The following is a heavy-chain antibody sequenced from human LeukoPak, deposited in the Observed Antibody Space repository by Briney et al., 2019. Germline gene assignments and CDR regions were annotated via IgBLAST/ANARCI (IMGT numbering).Heavy chain of an antibody. D-gene: IGHD2-2*01. Sequence: GGSLRLSCVASGFIFRNYAMSWVRQAPGEGLEWVSGISDNGGGTYYADSVKGRFTISRDNSKNTLYLQMNNLRAEDTAIYYCAKRQGSSASCYDYWGQGTLVTVSS. CDR3: AKRQGSSASCYDY. J-gene: IGHJ4*02. V-gene: IGHV3-23*01. CDR1: GFIFRNYA. CDR2: ISDNGGGT.